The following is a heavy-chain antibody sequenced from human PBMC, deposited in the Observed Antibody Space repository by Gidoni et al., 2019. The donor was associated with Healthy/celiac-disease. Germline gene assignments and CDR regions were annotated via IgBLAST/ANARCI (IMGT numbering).Heavy chain of an antibody. CDR1: GFTFSSYC. Sequence: EVQLVESGGGLVQPGWSLRLSCAASGFTFSSYCMSWVSQAPGKRLEWVDNIKQEGSEKYYVDSVKGRITISRDNAKKSLYLQMNSLRAEETAVYYCARDPSKRYYDSSGYYGPSDYWGQGTLVTVSS. J-gene: IGHJ4*02. V-gene: IGHV3-7*01. CDR3: ARDPSKRYYDSSGYYGPSDY. D-gene: IGHD3-22*01. CDR2: IKQEGSEK.